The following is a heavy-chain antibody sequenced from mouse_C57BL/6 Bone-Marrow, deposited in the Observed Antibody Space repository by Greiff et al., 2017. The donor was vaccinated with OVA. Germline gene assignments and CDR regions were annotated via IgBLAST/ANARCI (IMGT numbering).Heavy chain of an antibody. V-gene: IGHV5-16*01. CDR2: INYDGSST. CDR1: GFTFSDYY. Sequence: DVKLVESEGGLVQPGSSMKLSCTASGFTFSDYYMAWVRQVPEKGLEWVANINYDGSSTYYLDSLKSRFIISRDNAKNILYLQMISLKSEDTATYYCARALGGAMDYWGQGTSVTVSS. J-gene: IGHJ4*01. CDR3: ARALGGAMDY. D-gene: IGHD3-3*01.